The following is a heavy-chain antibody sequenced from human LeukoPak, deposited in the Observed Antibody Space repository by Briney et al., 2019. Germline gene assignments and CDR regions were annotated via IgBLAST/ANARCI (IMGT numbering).Heavy chain of an antibody. CDR3: AREKVHDYDYVWGSPDY. Sequence: GGSLRLSCAASGFTFSSYWMHWVRQAPGKGLEWVANIKQDGSEKYYVDSVKGRFTISRDNAKNSLYLQMNSLRAEDTAVYYCAREKVHDYDYVWGSPDYWGQGTLVTVSS. V-gene: IGHV3-7*01. J-gene: IGHJ4*02. CDR2: IKQDGSEK. D-gene: IGHD3-16*01. CDR1: GFTFSSYW.